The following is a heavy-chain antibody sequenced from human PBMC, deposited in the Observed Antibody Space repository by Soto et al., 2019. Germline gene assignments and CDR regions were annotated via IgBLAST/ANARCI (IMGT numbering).Heavy chain of an antibody. V-gene: IGHV1-18*01. Sequence: ASVKVSCKASGYTFTSYGISWVRQAPGQGLEWMGWISAYNGNTNYAQKLQGRVTMTTDTSTSTAYMELRSLRSDDTAVYYCARVGSSGWYKNYFDYWGQGTLVTVPS. CDR1: GYTFTSYG. J-gene: IGHJ4*02. CDR2: ISAYNGNT. CDR3: ARVGSSGWYKNYFDY. D-gene: IGHD6-19*01.